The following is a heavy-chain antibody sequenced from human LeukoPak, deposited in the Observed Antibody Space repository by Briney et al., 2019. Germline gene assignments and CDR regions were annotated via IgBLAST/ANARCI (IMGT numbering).Heavy chain of an antibody. D-gene: IGHD3-22*01. CDR1: GFTVSSNY. CDR3: ARGGYDSRGYLRY. V-gene: IGHV3-53*01. CDR2: IYSGGST. Sequence: PGGSLRLSCAASGFTVSSNYMSWVRQAPGKGLEWVSVIYSGGSTYYADSVKGRFTISRDNSKNTLYLQMNSLRAEDTAVYYCARGGYDSRGYLRYWGQGTLVTVSS. J-gene: IGHJ4*02.